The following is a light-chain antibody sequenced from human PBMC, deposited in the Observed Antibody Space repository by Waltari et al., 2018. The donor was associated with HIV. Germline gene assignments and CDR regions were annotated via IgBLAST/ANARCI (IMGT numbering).Light chain of an antibody. CDR1: SSDVGAYNY. Sequence: QSALTQPASVSGSPGQSITISCTGTSSDVGAYNYVSWYQQHPGTAPNLMIYDVTKRPSGVSNRFSGSKSANTASLTISGLQAEDEADYYCCSYAGSSTYVFGSGTKVTVL. CDR3: CSYAGSSTYV. CDR2: DVT. J-gene: IGLJ1*01. V-gene: IGLV2-23*02.